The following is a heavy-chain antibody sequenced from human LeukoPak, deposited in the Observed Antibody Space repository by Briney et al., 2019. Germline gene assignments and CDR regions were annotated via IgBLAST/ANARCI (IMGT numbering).Heavy chain of an antibody. CDR3: ARAYYYGSSGYDGGY. CDR2: ISSSGSTI. CDR1: GFTFSSYE. J-gene: IGHJ4*02. D-gene: IGHD3-22*01. Sequence: PGGSLRLSCAASGFTFSSYEMNWVRQAPGKGLEWVSYISSSGSTIYYADSVKGRFTISRDNAKNSLYLQMNSLRAEDTAVYYCARAYYYGSSGYDGGYWGQGTLVTVSS. V-gene: IGHV3-48*03.